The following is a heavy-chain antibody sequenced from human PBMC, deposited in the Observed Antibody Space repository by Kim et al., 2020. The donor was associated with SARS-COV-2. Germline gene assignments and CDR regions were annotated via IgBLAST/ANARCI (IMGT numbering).Heavy chain of an antibody. CDR1: GFTFSSYA. J-gene: IGHJ3*02. D-gene: IGHD3-22*01. CDR2: ISYDGSNK. V-gene: IGHV3-30*04. CDR3: ARDQNDGIVVPGDAFDI. Sequence: GGSLRLSCAASGFTFSSYAMHWVRQAPGKGLEWVAVISYDGSNKYYADSVKGRFTISRDNSKNTLYLQMNSLRAEDTAEYYCARDQNDGIVVPGDAFDIWGQGTMVTVSS.